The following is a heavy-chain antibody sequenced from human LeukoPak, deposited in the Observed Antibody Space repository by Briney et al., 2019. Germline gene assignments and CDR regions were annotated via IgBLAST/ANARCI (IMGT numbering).Heavy chain of an antibody. J-gene: IGHJ4*02. Sequence: GGSLRLSCAASGLTFSTYTMHWVRQAPGKGLEWLSSISSRSNFINYSDPVRGRFTISRDNADNSLFLQMNSLSAEDTAVYYCARARVYGYSSGGLIDFWGQGTTVTGSS. CDR1: GLTFSTYT. V-gene: IGHV3-21*06. CDR2: ISSRSNFI. CDR3: ARARVYGYSSGGLIDF. D-gene: IGHD5-18*01.